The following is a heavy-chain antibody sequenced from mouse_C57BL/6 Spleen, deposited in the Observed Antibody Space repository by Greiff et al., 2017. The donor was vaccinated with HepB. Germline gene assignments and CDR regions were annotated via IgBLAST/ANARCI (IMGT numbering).Heavy chain of an antibody. J-gene: IGHJ3*01. V-gene: IGHV1-4*01. Sequence: QVQLQQSGAELARPGASVKMSCKASGYTFTSYTMHWVKQRPGQGLEWIGYINPSSGYTKYNQKFKDKATLTADKSASTAYLQLSSLTSEDSAVYYCARDLLIACWGQGTLVTVSA. D-gene: IGHD2-1*01. CDR2: INPSSGYT. CDR3: ARDLLIAC. CDR1: GYTFTSYT.